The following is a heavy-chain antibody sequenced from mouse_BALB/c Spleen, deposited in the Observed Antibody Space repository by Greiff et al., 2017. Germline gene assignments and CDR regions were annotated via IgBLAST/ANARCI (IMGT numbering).Heavy chain of an antibody. D-gene: IGHD3-1*01. CDR3: ARQLGLYFDY. CDR1: GFTFSSYD. CDR2: ISSGGGST. Sequence: EVKLVESGGDLVKPGGSLKLSCAASGFTFSSYDMSWVRQTPEKRLEWVAYISSGGGSTYYPDTVKGRFTISRDNAKNTLYLQMSSLKSEDTAMYYCARQLGLYFDYWGQGTTLTVSS. J-gene: IGHJ2*01. V-gene: IGHV5-12-1*01.